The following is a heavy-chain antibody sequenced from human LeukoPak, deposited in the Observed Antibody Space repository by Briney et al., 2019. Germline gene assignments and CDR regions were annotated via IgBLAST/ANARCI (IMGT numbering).Heavy chain of an antibody. CDR2: IYYSGST. J-gene: IGHJ6*02. Sequence: SETLSLTCTVSGGSISSYXWXXIRQXPGKGLEWIGYIYYSGSTNYNPSLKSRVTISVDTSKNQFSLKLSSVTAADTAVYYCARDRYSMDVWGQGTTVTVSS. V-gene: IGHV4-59*01. CDR1: GGSISSYX. CDR3: ARDRYSMDV. D-gene: IGHD1-14*01.